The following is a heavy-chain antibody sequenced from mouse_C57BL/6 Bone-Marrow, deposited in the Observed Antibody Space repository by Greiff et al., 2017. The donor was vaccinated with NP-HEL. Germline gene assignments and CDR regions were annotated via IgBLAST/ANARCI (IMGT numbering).Heavy chain of an antibody. CDR1: GYTFTGYW. CDR3: AKPGPYYGSSAFAY. J-gene: IGHJ3*01. CDR2: ILPGSGST. D-gene: IGHD1-1*01. V-gene: IGHV1-9*01. Sequence: QVQLQQSGAELMKPGASVKLSCKATGYTFTGYWIEWVKQRPGHGLEWIGEILPGSGSTNYNEKFKGKATFTADTSSNTAYMQLSSLTTEDSAIYYCAKPGPYYGSSAFAYWGQGTLVTVSA.